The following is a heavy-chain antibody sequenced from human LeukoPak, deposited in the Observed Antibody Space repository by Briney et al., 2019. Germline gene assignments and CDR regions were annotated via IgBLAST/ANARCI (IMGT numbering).Heavy chain of an antibody. J-gene: IGHJ4*02. V-gene: IGHV3-23*01. CDR2: ISGSGGST. CDR3: AKDIRTSVVVTAINFDY. Sequence: GRSLRLSCAASGFTFSSYAMSWVRQAPGKGLEWVSAISGSGGSTYYADSVKGRFTISRDNSKNTLYLQMNSPRAEDTAVYYCAKDIRTSVVVTAINFDYWGQGTLVTVSS. CDR1: GFTFSSYA. D-gene: IGHD2-21*02.